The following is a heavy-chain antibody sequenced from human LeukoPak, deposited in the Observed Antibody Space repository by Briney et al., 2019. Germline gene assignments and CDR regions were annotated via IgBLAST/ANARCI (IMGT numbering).Heavy chain of an antibody. Sequence: PGGSLRLSCAASGFTVSYNYMTWVRQAPGKGLEWVSVIYSGGQTYDADSVKGRFTISRDNSKNTVYLHMNSLRAEDTAVYYCARARVEMGTNYYLDWWGQGTLVTVSS. D-gene: IGHD5-24*01. CDR2: IYSGGQT. CDR1: GFTVSYNY. J-gene: IGHJ4*02. CDR3: ARARVEMGTNYYLDW. V-gene: IGHV3-66*01.